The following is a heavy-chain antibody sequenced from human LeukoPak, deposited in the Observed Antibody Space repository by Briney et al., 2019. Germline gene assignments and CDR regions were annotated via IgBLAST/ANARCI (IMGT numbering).Heavy chain of an antibody. D-gene: IGHD1-20*01. V-gene: IGHV3-48*01. CDR1: GFTFSNSG. J-gene: IGHJ3*02. CDR2: ISSYSSTI. Sequence: GGSLRLSCAASGFTFSNSGMNWVRQAPGKGLEWVSYISSYSSTIYYADSMKGRFTISRDNAKNSLYLQMNSLRAEDTAVYYCAIITGTTADAFDIWGQGTMVTVSS. CDR3: AIITGTTADAFDI.